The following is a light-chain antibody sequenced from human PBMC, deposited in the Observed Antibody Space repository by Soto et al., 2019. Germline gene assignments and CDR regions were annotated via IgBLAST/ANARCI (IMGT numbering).Light chain of an antibody. Sequence: QSVLTQPASVSGSPGQSITISCTGTSSDVGGYNYVSWYQQYPGKAPKVMIYDVSNRPSGVSNCFSGSKSGNTASLTISGLQAEDEADYYCSSYTSRSTVVFGGGTKVTVL. CDR3: SSYTSRSTVV. CDR2: DVS. J-gene: IGLJ2*01. CDR1: SSDVGGYNY. V-gene: IGLV2-14*01.